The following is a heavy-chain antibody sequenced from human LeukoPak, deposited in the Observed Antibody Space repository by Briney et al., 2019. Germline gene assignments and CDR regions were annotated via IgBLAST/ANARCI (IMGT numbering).Heavy chain of an antibody. CDR2: ISYDGSNK. CDR1: GGSISSYY. J-gene: IGHJ4*02. CDR3: ARDGTGKYSGYDF. V-gene: IGHV3-30-3*01. D-gene: IGHD5-12*01. Sequence: LSLTCTVSGGSISSYYWSWIRQPPGKGLEWVAVISYDGSNKYYADSVKGRFTISRDDSKNTLYLQMNSLRAEDTAVYYCARDGTGKYSGYDFWGQGTLVTVSS.